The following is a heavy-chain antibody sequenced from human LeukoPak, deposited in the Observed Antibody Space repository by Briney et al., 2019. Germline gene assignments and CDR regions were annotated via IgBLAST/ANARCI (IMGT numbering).Heavy chain of an antibody. CDR3: ARAQGFGDPFDY. D-gene: IGHD3-10*01. CDR1: GGSISSGSYY. V-gene: IGHV4-61*02. Sequence: SQTLSLTCTVSGGSISSGSYYWSWIRQPAGKGLEWIGRIYTSGSTNYNPSLKSRVTISVDTSKNQFSLKLSSVTAADTAVYYCARAQGFGDPFDYWGQGTLVTVSS. J-gene: IGHJ4*02. CDR2: IYTSGST.